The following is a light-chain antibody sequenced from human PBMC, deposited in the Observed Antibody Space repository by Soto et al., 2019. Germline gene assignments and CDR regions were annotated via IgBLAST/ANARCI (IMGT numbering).Light chain of an antibody. CDR3: LQHKNYPLT. V-gene: IGKV1-17*01. CDR1: QDIGND. CDR2: AAS. J-gene: IGKJ4*01. Sequence: DIQMTQSPSSLSASVGDRVTITCRASQDIGNDLGWFQQKPGKAPTRLMYAASSLQSGVPSRFSGSGSGTTFTLTISSLQPEDFATYYCLQHKNYPLTFGGGTKVEIK.